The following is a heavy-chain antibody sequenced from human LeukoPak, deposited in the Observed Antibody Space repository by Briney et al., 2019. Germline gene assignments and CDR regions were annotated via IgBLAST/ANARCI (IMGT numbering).Heavy chain of an antibody. CDR2: IYYSGST. V-gene: IGHV4-59*01. Sequence: PSETLSLTCTVSGGSISSYYWSWIRQPRGKGLEWIGYIYYSGSTDYNPSLKSRVTISVDTSKNQFSLKLSSVTAADTAVYYCAREGVTRYYFDYWGQGTLVTVSS. CDR3: AREGVTRYYFDY. D-gene: IGHD4-11*01. CDR1: GGSISSYY. J-gene: IGHJ4*02.